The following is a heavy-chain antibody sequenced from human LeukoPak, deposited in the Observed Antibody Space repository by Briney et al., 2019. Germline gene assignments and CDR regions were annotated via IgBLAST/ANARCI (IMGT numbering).Heavy chain of an antibody. CDR2: ISGSGGST. V-gene: IGHV3-23*01. CDR1: GFTFSSYA. J-gene: IGHJ5*02. Sequence: GGSLRLSCAASGFTFSSYAMSWVRQAPGKGLEWVSAISGSGGSTYYADSVKGRFTISRDNSKNTLYLQMNSLRAEDTAVYYCAREQKDGYYDFWSGPLNHWGQGTLVTVSS. CDR3: AREQKDGYYDFWSGPLNH. D-gene: IGHD3-3*01.